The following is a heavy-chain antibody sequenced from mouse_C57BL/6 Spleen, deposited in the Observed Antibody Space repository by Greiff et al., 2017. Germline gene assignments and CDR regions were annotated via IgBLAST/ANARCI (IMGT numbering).Heavy chain of an antibody. CDR2: IDPSSSTT. CDR3: ETMVRRRNSFDY. Sequence: QVQLQQPGAELVMPGASVKLSCKASGYTFTSYWMHWVKQRPGQGLEWIGEIDPSSSTTNYNQKFKGKSTLTVDKSSSTAYMQLSSLTSEDSAVYYCETMVRRRNSFDYWGQGTTLTVSS. CDR1: GYTFTSYW. D-gene: IGHD2-2*01. V-gene: IGHV1-69*01. J-gene: IGHJ2*01.